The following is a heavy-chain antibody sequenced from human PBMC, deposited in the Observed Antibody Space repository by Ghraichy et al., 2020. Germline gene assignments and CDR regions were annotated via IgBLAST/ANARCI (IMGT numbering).Heavy chain of an antibody. CDR1: GYTFTSYA. Sequence: ASVKVSCKASGYTFTSYAMHWVRQAPGQRLEWMGWINAGNGNTKYSQKFQGRVTITRDTSASTAYMELSSLRSEDTAVYYCARDPRDIVVVVAANHWFDPWGQGTLVTVSS. J-gene: IGHJ5*02. CDR3: ARDPRDIVVVVAANHWFDP. D-gene: IGHD2-15*01. CDR2: INAGNGNT. V-gene: IGHV1-3*01.